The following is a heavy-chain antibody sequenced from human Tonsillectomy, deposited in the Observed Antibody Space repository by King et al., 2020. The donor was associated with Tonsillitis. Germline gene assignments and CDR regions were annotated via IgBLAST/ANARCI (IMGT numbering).Heavy chain of an antibody. Sequence: QLQESGSGLVKPSQTLSLTCAVSGGSISSGGYSWSWIRQPPGQGLEWIGYIYHSGSTYYNPSLKSRVTISVDRSKNQFSLKLSSVTAADTAVYYCARGGSDYIWYFDLWGRGTLVTVSS. CDR1: GGSISSGGYS. CDR3: ARGGSDYIWYFDL. D-gene: IGHD1-26*01. J-gene: IGHJ2*01. V-gene: IGHV4-30-2*01. CDR2: IYHSGST.